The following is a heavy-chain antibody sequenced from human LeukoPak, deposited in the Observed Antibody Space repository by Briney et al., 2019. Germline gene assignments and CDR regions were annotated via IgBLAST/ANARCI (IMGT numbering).Heavy chain of an antibody. J-gene: IGHJ3*02. CDR3: ARVFGVVIDAFDI. Sequence: GASVKVFCKASGYTFTGYYMHWVRQAPGQGLEWMGWINPNSGGTNYAQKFQGRVTMTRDTSISTAYMELSRLRSDDTAVYYCARVFGVVIDAFDIWGQGTMVTVSS. CDR2: INPNSGGT. CDR1: GYTFTGYY. V-gene: IGHV1-2*02. D-gene: IGHD3-3*01.